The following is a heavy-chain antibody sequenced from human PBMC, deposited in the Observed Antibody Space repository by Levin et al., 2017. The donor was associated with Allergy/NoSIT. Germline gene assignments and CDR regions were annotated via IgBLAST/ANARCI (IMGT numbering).Heavy chain of an antibody. CDR3: AKDRAVLPMDV. D-gene: IGHD4/OR15-4a*01. V-gene: IGHV3-23*01. CDR2: ISGSGGST. J-gene: IGHJ6*03. Sequence: GESLKISCAASGFTFSSYAMSWVRQAPGKGLEWVSAISGSGGSTYYADSVKGRFTISRDNSKNTLYLQMNSLRAEDTAVYYCAKDRAVLPMDVWGKGTTVTVSS. CDR1: GFTFSSYA.